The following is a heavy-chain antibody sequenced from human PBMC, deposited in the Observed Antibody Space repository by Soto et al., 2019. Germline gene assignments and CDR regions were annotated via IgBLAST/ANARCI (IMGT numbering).Heavy chain of an antibody. J-gene: IGHJ6*02. V-gene: IGHV3-23*01. CDR3: AKRLRATGVYYYGMDV. CDR1: GFTFSSYA. Sequence: EVQLLESGGGLVQPGGSLRLSCAASGFTFSSYAMSWVRQAPGKGLEWVSAISGSGGSTYYADSVKGRFTISRDNSKNTLYLQMNSLRAEDTAVYYCAKRLRATGVYYYGMDVWGQGTTVTVSS. D-gene: IGHD5-12*01. CDR2: ISGSGGST.